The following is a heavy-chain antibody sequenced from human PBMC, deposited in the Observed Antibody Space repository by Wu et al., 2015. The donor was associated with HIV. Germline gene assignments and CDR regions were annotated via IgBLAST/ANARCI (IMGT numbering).Heavy chain of an antibody. Sequence: QVQLVQSGAEVKKPGSSVKVSCKASGGTFSNYAISWVRQAPGQGLEWMGRIIPIFGTTNYAQKFQGRVTITADESTNTAYMELSSLRSEDTAVYYCARGGYLWGSYRYTSSDRWGQGTLITVSS. CDR3: ARGGYLWGSYRYTSSDR. CDR2: IIPIFGTT. CDR1: GGTFSNYA. J-gene: IGHJ4*02. V-gene: IGHV1-69*13. D-gene: IGHD3-16*02.